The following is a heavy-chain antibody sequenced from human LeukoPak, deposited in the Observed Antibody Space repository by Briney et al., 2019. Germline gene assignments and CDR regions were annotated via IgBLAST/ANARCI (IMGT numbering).Heavy chain of an antibody. CDR3: AKARYSSSFRPGYFDY. Sequence: GGSLGLSCAASGFTFSSYAMSWVRQAPGKGLEWVSAISGSGGSTYYADSVKGRFTISRDNSKNTLYLQMNSLRAEDTAVYYCAKARYSSSFRPGYFDYWGQGTLVTVSS. J-gene: IGHJ4*02. V-gene: IGHV3-23*01. CDR2: ISGSGGST. CDR1: GFTFSSYA. D-gene: IGHD6-6*01.